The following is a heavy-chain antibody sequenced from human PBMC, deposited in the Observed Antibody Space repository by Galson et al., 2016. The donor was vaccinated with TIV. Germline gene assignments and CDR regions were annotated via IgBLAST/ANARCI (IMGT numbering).Heavy chain of an antibody. CDR1: GGSISSGNYY. D-gene: IGHD2-15*01. J-gene: IGHJ2*01. CDR2: IHTSGIT. CDR3: ASVPPAGHHWYFDL. Sequence: LSLTCSVSGGSISSGNYYWSWIRQPAGKGLEWIGRIHTSGITNYNPSLKNRVTLSADTSENQFSLKLDSVTAADTAVYYCASVPPAGHHWYFDLWGRGTLVTVSS. V-gene: IGHV4-61*02.